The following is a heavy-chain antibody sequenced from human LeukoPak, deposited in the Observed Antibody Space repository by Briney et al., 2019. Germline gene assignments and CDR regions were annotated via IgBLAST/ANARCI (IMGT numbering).Heavy chain of an antibody. CDR1: GFTFSSYW. J-gene: IGHJ4*02. CDR3: ASSSQYYYDSSDLDY. D-gene: IGHD3-22*01. CDR2: INSDGSST. Sequence: PGGSLRLSCAASGFTFSSYWMHRVRQAPGKGLVWVSRINSDGSSTSYADSVKGRFTISRDNAKNTLYLQMNSLRAEDTAVYYCASSSQYYYDSSDLDYWGQGTLVTVSS. V-gene: IGHV3-74*01.